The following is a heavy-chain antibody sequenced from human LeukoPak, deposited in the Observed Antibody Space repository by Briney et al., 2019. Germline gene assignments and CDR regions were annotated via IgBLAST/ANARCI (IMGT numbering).Heavy chain of an antibody. CDR3: AREPASITDNNGHDNEVVFYYGMDV. Sequence: SETLSLTCAVSGGSISSGGYSWSWIRQPPGKGLEWIGYIYHSGSTYYNPSLKSRVTISVDRSKNQFSLLLISVTPEDTAVYYCAREPASITDNNGHDNEVVFYYGMDVWGQGTTVTVSS. V-gene: IGHV4-30-2*01. J-gene: IGHJ6*02. CDR1: GGSISSGGYS. CDR2: IYHSGST. D-gene: IGHD3-16*01.